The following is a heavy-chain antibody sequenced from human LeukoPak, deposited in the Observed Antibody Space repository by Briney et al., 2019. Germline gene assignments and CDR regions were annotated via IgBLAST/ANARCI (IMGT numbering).Heavy chain of an antibody. Sequence: SVKVSCKASGGTFSSYAISWVRQAPGQGLEWMGGIIPIFGTANYAQKFQGRVTMTEDTSTDTAYMELSSLRSEDTAVYYCATDHGSPPGNYWGQGTLVTVSS. CDR3: ATDHGSPPGNY. CDR2: IIPIFGTA. J-gene: IGHJ4*02. D-gene: IGHD1-26*01. CDR1: GGTFSSYA. V-gene: IGHV1-69*06.